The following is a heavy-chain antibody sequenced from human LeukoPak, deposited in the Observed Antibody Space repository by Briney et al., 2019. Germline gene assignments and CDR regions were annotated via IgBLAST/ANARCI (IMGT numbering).Heavy chain of an antibody. D-gene: IGHD5-18*01. Sequence: KPSETLSLTCAVYGGSFSGYYWSWIRQPPGKGLEWIGEINHSGSTNYNPSLKSRVTISVDTSKNQFSLKLSSVTAADTAVYYCARGSGYSYGLSPDYWGQGILVTVSS. V-gene: IGHV4-34*01. CDR3: ARGSGYSYGLSPDY. CDR2: INHSGST. J-gene: IGHJ4*02. CDR1: GGSFSGYY.